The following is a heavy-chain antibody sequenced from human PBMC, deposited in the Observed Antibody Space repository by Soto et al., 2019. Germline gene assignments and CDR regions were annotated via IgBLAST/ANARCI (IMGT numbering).Heavy chain of an antibody. CDR3: ARDFSGYSCGYGY. V-gene: IGHV3-48*02. J-gene: IGHJ4*02. CDR2: ISSTSGTI. Sequence: EVHLVESGGGLVQPGGSLRLSCAASGFTFSRYSMNWVRQAPGKGLEWVSYISSTSGTIHYADSVKGRFTISRDNAKNSLHLQMNSLRDEDTAVYYCARDFSGYSCGYGYWGQGTLVTVSS. D-gene: IGHD5-18*01. CDR1: GFTFSRYS.